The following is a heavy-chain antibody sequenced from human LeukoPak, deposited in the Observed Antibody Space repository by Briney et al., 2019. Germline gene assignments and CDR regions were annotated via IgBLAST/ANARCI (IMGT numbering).Heavy chain of an antibody. CDR1: GGSISSSNW. Sequence: SGTLSLTCAVSGGSISSSNWWSWVRQPPGKGLEWIGEIYHSGSTNYNPSLKSRVTISVDKSKNQFSLKLSSVTAADTAVYYCARHDYGDYRDWFDPWAREPWSPSPQ. CDR3: ARHDYGDYRDWFDP. J-gene: IGHJ5*02. D-gene: IGHD4-17*01. CDR2: IYHSGST. V-gene: IGHV4-4*02.